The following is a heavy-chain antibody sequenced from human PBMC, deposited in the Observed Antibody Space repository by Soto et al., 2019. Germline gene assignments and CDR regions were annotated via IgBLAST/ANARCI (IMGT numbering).Heavy chain of an antibody. CDR2: IYPGDSDT. J-gene: IGHJ6*02. CDR1: GYSFTSYW. Sequence: GESLKISCKGSGYSFTSYWIGWVRQMPGKGLEWMGIIYPGDSDTRYSPSFQGQVTISADKSISTAYLQWSSLKASDTAMYYCARRAVGRGSYYYYYGMDVWGQGTTVTVSS. D-gene: IGHD1-26*01. CDR3: ARRAVGRGSYYYYYGMDV. V-gene: IGHV5-51*01.